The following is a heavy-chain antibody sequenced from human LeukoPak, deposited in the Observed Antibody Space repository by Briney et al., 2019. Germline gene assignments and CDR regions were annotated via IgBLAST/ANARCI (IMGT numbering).Heavy chain of an antibody. CDR1: GFTFSDYY. CDR2: ISSSGSTI. V-gene: IGHV3-11*04. J-gene: IGHJ4*02. Sequence: PGGSLRLSCAASGFTFSDYYMSWIRQAPGKGLEWVSYISSSGSTIYYADSVKGRFTVSRDNSKNTVSLQMDSLRVDDTGIYYCARGFLQLTPYYFDYWGQGALVTVSS. D-gene: IGHD1-1*01. CDR3: ARGFLQLTPYYFDY.